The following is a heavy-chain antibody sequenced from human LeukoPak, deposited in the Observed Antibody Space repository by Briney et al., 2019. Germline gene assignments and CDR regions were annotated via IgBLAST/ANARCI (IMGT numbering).Heavy chain of an antibody. CDR1: GLTLSTYW. CDR2: IHQDGNEK. Sequence: GGSLRLSCAASGLTLSTYWMSWVRQAPGKGREWVANIHQDGNEKYYVDSVKGRFTISRDNAKNSLYLRMNSLRAEETAVYYCARGDKFSGDYWGQGTLVTVSS. J-gene: IGHJ4*02. V-gene: IGHV3-7*04. CDR3: ARGDKFSGDY. D-gene: IGHD2-15*01.